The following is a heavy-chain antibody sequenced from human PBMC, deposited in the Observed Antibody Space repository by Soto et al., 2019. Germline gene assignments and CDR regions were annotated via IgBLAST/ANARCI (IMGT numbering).Heavy chain of an antibody. CDR2: IYYSGST. CDR1: GGSISSYY. D-gene: IGHD3-9*01. CDR3: ARGVTYYDILTGCDAFDI. Sequence: PSETLSLTCTVSGGSISSYYWSWIRQPPGKGLEWIGYIYYSGSTNYNPSLKSRVTISVDTSKNQFSLKLSSVTAADTAVYYCARGVTYYDILTGCDAFDIWGQGTMVTVSS. J-gene: IGHJ3*02. V-gene: IGHV4-59*01.